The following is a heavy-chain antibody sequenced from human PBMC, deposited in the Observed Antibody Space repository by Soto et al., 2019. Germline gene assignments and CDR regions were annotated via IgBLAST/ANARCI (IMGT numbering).Heavy chain of an antibody. Sequence: SETLSLTCTVSGGSISSDSYYWGWIRQSPEKGLEWIASISYSGSTYYKPTLKSRLIISVDTSKSQFSLKLSSVTAADTAVYYCARALFGRSTWFDPWGQGTLVTVSS. CDR1: GGSISSDSYY. V-gene: IGHV4-39*01. CDR3: ARALFGRSTWFDP. J-gene: IGHJ5*02. D-gene: IGHD3-16*01. CDR2: ISYSGST.